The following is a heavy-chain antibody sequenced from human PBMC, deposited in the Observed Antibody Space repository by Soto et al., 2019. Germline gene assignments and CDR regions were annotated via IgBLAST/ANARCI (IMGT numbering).Heavy chain of an antibody. CDR2: INYTGTT. D-gene: IGHD6-19*01. Sequence: SETLSLTCAVNGGSFSVYSWTWIRQAPGKGLDWIGEINYTGTTNYSPSLKSRVTLSVDTSKNQFSLELRSVSAADTAVYYCAREGGSGWYYYDFWGHGTLVTVSS. J-gene: IGHJ4*01. CDR1: GGSFSVYS. CDR3: AREGGSGWYYYDF. V-gene: IGHV4-34*01.